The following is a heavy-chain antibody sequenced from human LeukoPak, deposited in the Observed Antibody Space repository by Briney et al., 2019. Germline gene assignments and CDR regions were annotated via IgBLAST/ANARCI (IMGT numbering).Heavy chain of an antibody. D-gene: IGHD6-19*01. Sequence: GESLRLSCAASGFTFGAYYMSWVRQAPGKGLEWVANIRGDGRETFYADSLRGRFSIFRDNARNSASLQMNSLSAEDTGVYYCARESAVGYGSFYYWGQGTLVTVSS. CDR2: IRGDGRET. CDR1: GFTFGAYY. V-gene: IGHV3-7*03. J-gene: IGHJ4*02. CDR3: ARESAVGYGSFYY.